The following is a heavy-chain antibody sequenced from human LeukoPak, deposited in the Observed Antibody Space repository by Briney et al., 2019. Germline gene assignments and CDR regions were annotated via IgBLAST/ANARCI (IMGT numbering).Heavy chain of an antibody. D-gene: IGHD3-9*01. CDR2: LTGSGSDT. Sequence: GGSLRLSCAASGFTFSNYAMSWVRQAPGKGLEWVSALTGSGSDTYYADSVKGRFTISRDNSKNTLSLQMNSLRAEDTAVYYCAKELKNISTGYYYFDYWGQGTLVTVSS. CDR1: GFTFSNYA. V-gene: IGHV3-23*01. CDR3: AKELKNISTGYYYFDY. J-gene: IGHJ4*02.